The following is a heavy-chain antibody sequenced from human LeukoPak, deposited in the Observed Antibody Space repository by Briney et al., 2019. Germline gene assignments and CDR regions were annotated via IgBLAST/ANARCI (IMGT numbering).Heavy chain of an antibody. CDR3: ASRRGTSSPADY. V-gene: IGHV5-51*01. D-gene: IGHD1-1*01. Sequence: GESLQISCKGSGYSFTNYWIGWVRQLPGKGLEWMGIINPGDSDTRYNPSFQGQVTISVDKSISIAYLQWSSLKASDTAIYYCASRRGTSSPADYWGQGTLVTVSS. CDR2: INPGDSDT. J-gene: IGHJ4*02. CDR1: GYSFTNYW.